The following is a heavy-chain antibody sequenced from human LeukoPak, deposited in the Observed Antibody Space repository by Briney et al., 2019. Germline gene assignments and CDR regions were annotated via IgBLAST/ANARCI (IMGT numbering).Heavy chain of an antibody. J-gene: IGHJ6*02. CDR1: RFTFSSYS. Sequence: GGSLRLSSVASRFTFSSYSMTWVRRAPGTGLAWVSSISFGGGHIFYTDSVKGRFTIFRDDSKNSLYLEMNSLRAEDTAVYFCARIVLTPPYGMDVWGQGTTVTVSS. CDR2: ISFGGGHI. V-gene: IGHV3-21*01. D-gene: IGHD2/OR15-2a*01. CDR3: ARIVLTPPYGMDV.